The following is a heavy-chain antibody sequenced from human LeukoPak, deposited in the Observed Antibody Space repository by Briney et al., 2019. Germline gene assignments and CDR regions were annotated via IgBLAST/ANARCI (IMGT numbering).Heavy chain of an antibody. V-gene: IGHV3-23*01. D-gene: IGHD1-14*01. J-gene: IGHJ5*02. Sequence: GGSLRLSCVYSGFTFSSYDMSWVRQIPGKGLEWVSAISASGGSTYYADSVKGRFTISRDNSKSTLYLQMNSLRDEDTAIFYCARDLNRKWFDPWGQGTLVTVSS. CDR2: ISASGGST. CDR1: GFTFSSYD. CDR3: ARDLNRKWFDP.